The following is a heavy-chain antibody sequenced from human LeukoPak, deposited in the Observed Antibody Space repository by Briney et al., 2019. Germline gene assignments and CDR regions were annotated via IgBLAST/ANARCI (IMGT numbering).Heavy chain of an antibody. V-gene: IGHV4-59*08. J-gene: IGHJ5*02. Sequence: SETLSLTCSVSGGSISTHYYNWIRQSPGKGLEWIGRISYSGSTNYNPSLQSRVTISIDTSKNQFSLRLTSVTAADTAVYYCAKRGVEMSAVRLDNWLDPWGQGTLVTVSS. CDR3: AKRGVEMSAVRLDNWLDP. D-gene: IGHD5-24*01. CDR1: GGSISTHY. CDR2: ISYSGST.